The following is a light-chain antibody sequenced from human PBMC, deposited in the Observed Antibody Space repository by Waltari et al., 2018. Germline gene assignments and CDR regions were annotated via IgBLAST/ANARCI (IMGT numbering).Light chain of an antibody. CDR3: QQYGSSPRT. CDR1: QSVSSSY. Sequence: EIVLTQSPGTLSLSPGERDTLSCRASQSVSSSYLARYQQKPGQAPRLLIYGASSRATGIPDRFSGSGSGTDFTLTISRLEPEDFAVYYCQQYGSSPRTFGQGTKVEIK. CDR2: GAS. V-gene: IGKV3-20*01. J-gene: IGKJ1*01.